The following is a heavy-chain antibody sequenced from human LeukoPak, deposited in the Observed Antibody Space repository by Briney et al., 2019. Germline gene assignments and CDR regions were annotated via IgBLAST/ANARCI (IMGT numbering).Heavy chain of an antibody. V-gene: IGHV3-21*05. CDR2: INDESSDI. J-gene: IGHJ4*02. Sequence: GGSLRLSCAASGFTFSLYAMNWVRQAPGKGLEWVSYINDESSDIHYAGSVRGRFTISRDDARQTLYLQLSSLRVEDTDVYYCARDTFQPGLIDSWGQGTLVTVSS. CDR3: ARDTFQPGLIDS. D-gene: IGHD2-2*01. CDR1: GFTFSLYA.